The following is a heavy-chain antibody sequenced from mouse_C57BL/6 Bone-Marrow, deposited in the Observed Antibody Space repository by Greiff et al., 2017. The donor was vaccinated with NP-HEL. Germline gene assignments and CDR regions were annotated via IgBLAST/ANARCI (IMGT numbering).Heavy chain of an antibody. V-gene: IGHV14-4*01. CDR1: GFNIKDDY. Sequence: EVMLVESGAELVRPGASVKLSCTASGFNIKDDYMHWVKQRPEQGLEWIGWIDPENGDTEYASKFQGKATITADTSSNTAYLQLSSLTSEDTAVYYCTTKWSNYVDYFDYWGQGTTLTVSS. J-gene: IGHJ2*01. D-gene: IGHD2-5*01. CDR2: IDPENGDT. CDR3: TTKWSNYVDYFDY.